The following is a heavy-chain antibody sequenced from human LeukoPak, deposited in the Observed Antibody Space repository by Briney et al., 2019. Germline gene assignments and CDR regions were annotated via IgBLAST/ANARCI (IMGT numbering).Heavy chain of an antibody. CDR1: GLNLSSYW. J-gene: IGHJ3*02. CDR3: ARGGRKLGDAFDI. Sequence: GGSLRLSCEASGLNLSSYWMHWVRQTPGMGLVWVSRIKSDGSNTMYEDSVKGRFTVSRDNAKNTLYMQMNSLRGEDTAVYYCARGGRKLGDAFDIWGQGTLVTVS. CDR2: IKSDGSNT. V-gene: IGHV3-74*03. D-gene: IGHD7-27*01.